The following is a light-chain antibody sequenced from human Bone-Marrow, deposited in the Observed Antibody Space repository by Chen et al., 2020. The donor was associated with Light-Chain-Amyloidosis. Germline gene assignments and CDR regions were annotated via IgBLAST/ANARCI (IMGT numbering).Light chain of an antibody. CDR2: WAS. Sequence: DIVMTQSPDPLAVSLGERATINCKSSESLLYRSNNKNYLGWYQQKPGQSPKLLMYWASTRESGVPDRFSGSGSGTDFTLTISSLQAEDVAVYYCQQYYSTPYTFGQGTKLEIQ. J-gene: IGKJ2*01. CDR1: ESLLYRSNNKNY. V-gene: IGKV4-1*01. CDR3: QQYYSTPYT.